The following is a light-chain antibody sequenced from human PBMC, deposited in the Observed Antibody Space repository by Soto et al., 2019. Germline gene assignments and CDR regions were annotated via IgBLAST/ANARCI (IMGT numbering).Light chain of an antibody. Sequence: QSVLTQPASVSWSPGQSITISCTGSSSDIGAFNYVAWYQQHPGKAPKLIIHAVTNRPSGVSSRFSGSKSDYTASLTISGLQAEDEAASYCSSYKTAFFYVFGTGTKVTVL. CDR2: AVT. CDR1: SSDIGAFNY. J-gene: IGLJ1*01. V-gene: IGLV2-14*01. CDR3: SSYKTAFFYV.